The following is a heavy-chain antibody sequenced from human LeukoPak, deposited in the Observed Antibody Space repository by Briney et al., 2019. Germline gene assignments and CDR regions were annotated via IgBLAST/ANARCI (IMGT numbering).Heavy chain of an antibody. V-gene: IGHV3-21*04. Sequence: NPGGSLRLSCAASGFTFSSYSMNWVRQAPGKGLEWVSSISSSSSYIYYADSVKGRFTISRDNAKNSLYLQMNSLRAEDTAVYYCARGTSSSWYSVFDYWGQGTLVTVSS. D-gene: IGHD6-13*01. CDR2: ISSSSSYI. J-gene: IGHJ4*02. CDR1: GFTFSSYS. CDR3: ARGTSSSWYSVFDY.